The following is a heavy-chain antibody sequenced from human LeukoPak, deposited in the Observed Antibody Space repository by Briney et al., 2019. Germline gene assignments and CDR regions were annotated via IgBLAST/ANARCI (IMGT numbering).Heavy chain of an antibody. J-gene: IGHJ3*02. V-gene: IGHV4-39*07. D-gene: IGHD6-19*01. CDR1: DGSISSRTYY. CDR2: IYYSGST. CDR3: ARDLGIAVAGYAFDI. Sequence: SETLSLTCTVSDGSISSRTYYWGWIRQPPGKGLEWIGNIYYSGSTYYSPSLKSRVTISVDTSKNQFSLKLSSVTAADTAVYYCARDLGIAVAGYAFDIWGQGTMVTVSS.